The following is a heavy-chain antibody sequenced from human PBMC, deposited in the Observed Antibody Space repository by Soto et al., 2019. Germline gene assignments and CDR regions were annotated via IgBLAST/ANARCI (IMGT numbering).Heavy chain of an antibody. V-gene: IGHV1-18*01. J-gene: IGHJ5*02. D-gene: IGHD6-13*01. CDR1: GYTFTSYG. CDR2: ISAYNGNT. Sequence: QVQLVQSGAEVKKPGASVKVSCKASGYTFTSYGISWVRQAPGQGLEWMGWISAYNGNTNYEQKLQGRVTMTTDTSTSPAYMELRSLRSEDTAVYYCASFRWQTEQQLVYDPIFDPWGQGTLVTVSS. CDR3: ASFRWQTEQQLVYDPIFDP.